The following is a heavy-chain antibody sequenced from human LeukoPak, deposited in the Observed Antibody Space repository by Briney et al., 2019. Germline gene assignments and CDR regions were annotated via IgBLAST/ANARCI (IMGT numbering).Heavy chain of an antibody. Sequence: GRSLRLSCAASGFTFSSYAMHWVRQAPGKGLEWVAVISYDGSNKYYADSVKGRFTISRDNSKNTLYLQMNSLRAEDTAVYYCARAVKSITMILGYFDYWGQGTLVTVSS. CDR3: ARAVKSITMILGYFDY. V-gene: IGHV3-30-3*01. J-gene: IGHJ4*02. CDR1: GFTFSSYA. D-gene: IGHD3-22*01. CDR2: ISYDGSNK.